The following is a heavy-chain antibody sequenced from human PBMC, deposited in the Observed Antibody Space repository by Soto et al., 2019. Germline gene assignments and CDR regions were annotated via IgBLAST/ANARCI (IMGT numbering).Heavy chain of an antibody. Sequence: SVKVSCKASGGTFSSYAISWVRQAPGQGLEWMGGIIPIFGTANYAQKFQGRVTITADKSTSTAYMELSSLRSEDTAVYYCARDQYYYDSSDSSLDVWGQGTTVTVSS. CDR2: IIPIFGTA. CDR1: GGTFSSYA. CDR3: ARDQYYYDSSDSSLDV. V-gene: IGHV1-69*06. J-gene: IGHJ6*02. D-gene: IGHD3-22*01.